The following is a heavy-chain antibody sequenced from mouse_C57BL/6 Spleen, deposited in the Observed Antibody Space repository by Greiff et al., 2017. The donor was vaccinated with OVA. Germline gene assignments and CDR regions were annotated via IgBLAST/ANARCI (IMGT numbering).Heavy chain of an antibody. CDR1: GYTFTSYW. J-gene: IGHJ2*01. Sequence: QVQLQQPGAELVMPGASVKLSCKASGYTFTSYWMHWVKQRPGQGLEWIGEIDPSDSYTNYNQKFKGKSTLTVDKSSCTAYMQLSSLTSEDSAVYYCASRRYGYYFDYWGQGTTLTVSS. V-gene: IGHV1-69*01. CDR2: IDPSDSYT. D-gene: IGHD2-10*02. CDR3: ASRRYGYYFDY.